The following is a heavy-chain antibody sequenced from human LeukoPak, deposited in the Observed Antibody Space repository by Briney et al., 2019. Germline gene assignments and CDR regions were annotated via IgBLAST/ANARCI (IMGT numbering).Heavy chain of an antibody. CDR1: GFTFSTYG. V-gene: IGHV3-33*01. D-gene: IGHD2-2*01. J-gene: IGHJ4*02. Sequence: GGSLRLSCAASGFTFSTYGMHWVRQAPGKGLEWVAIIWYVGSNKYYADSVKGRFTISRDNSKNTLYLQMNSLRAEDTAVYYCARDQGCSSTSCHSLFFHYWGQGIPVTVSS. CDR3: ARDQGCSSTSCHSLFFHY. CDR2: IWYVGSNK.